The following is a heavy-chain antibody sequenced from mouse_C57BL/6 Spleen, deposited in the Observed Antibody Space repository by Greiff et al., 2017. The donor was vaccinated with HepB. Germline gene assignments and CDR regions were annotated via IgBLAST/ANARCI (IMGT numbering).Heavy chain of an antibody. CDR3: ARAAITTVVEETFWYFDV. CDR2: IYIGNGYT. CDR1: GYTFTSYG. V-gene: IGHV1-58*01. Sequence: VQLKQSGAELVRPGSSVKMSCKTSGYTFTSYGINWVKQRPGQGLEWIGYIYIGNGYTEYNEKFKGKATLTSDTSSSTAYMQLSSLTSEDSAIYFCARAAITTVVEETFWYFDVWGTGTTVTVSS. J-gene: IGHJ1*03. D-gene: IGHD1-1*01.